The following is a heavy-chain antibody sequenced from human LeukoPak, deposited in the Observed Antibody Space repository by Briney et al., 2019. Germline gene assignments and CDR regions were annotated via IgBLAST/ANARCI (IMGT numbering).Heavy chain of an antibody. J-gene: IGHJ4*02. CDR3: AKGSRGSRPYYFDF. D-gene: IGHD3-10*01. Sequence: GGSLRLSCAASGFTFSSYGMHWVRQAPGKGLEWISAITYSGDDSYHADSVKGRFTISRDNSKNTLNLQMNSLRVEDSAVYYCAKGSRGSRPYYFDFWGQGTLVTVSS. CDR2: ITYSGDDS. V-gene: IGHV3-23*01. CDR1: GFTFSSYG.